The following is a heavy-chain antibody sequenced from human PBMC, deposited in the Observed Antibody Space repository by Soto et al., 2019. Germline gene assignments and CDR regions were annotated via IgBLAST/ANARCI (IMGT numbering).Heavy chain of an antibody. CDR3: AQTLGLAAAGPGRFDL. CDR2: IIPLFGRA. J-gene: IGHJ2*01. CDR1: GGTFSSYA. Sequence: QVQLVQSGAEVKKPGSSVKVSCKASGGTFSSYAISWVRQAPGQGLEWMGGIIPLFGRANYAQKFQGRVTITAAAXTXKAYMELSSLRSEDTAVYYCAQTLGLAAAGPGRFDLWGRGTLVTVSS. V-gene: IGHV1-69*12. D-gene: IGHD6-25*01.